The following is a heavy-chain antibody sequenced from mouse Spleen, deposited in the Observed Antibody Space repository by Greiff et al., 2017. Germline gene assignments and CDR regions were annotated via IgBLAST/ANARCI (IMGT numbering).Heavy chain of an antibody. CDR3: ARGDRYEEEWFAY. J-gene: IGHJ3*01. V-gene: IGHV3-6*01. CDR2: ISYDGSN. CDR1: GYSITSGYY. Sequence: EVQLVESGPGLVKPSQSLSLTCSVTGYSITSGYYWNWIRQFPGNKLEWMGYISYDGSNNYNPSLKNRISITRDTSKNQFFLKLNSVTTEDTATYYCARGDRYEEEWFAYWGQGTLVTVSA. D-gene: IGHD2-14*01.